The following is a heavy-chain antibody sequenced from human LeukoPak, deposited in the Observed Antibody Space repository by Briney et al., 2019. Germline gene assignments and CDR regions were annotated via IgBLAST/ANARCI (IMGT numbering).Heavy chain of an antibody. CDR2: SYYSGSA. J-gene: IGHJ5*02. V-gene: IGHV4-39*01. D-gene: IGHD3-16*01. Sequence: SETLSLTCIVPGGSISSSYSYWGWIRQPPGKGLEWIGSSYYSGSAYYNPSLKSRVTISVDTTKNQFSLKLRSVTAADTAVYYCARQLGDVEYNWFDPWGQGTLVTVSS. CDR1: GGSISSSYSY. CDR3: ARQLGDVEYNWFDP.